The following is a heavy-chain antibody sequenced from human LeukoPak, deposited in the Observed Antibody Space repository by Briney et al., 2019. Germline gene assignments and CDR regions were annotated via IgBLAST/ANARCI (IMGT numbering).Heavy chain of an antibody. Sequence: SETLSLTCAVYGGSFSGYYWSWIRQPPGKGLEWIGEINHSGSTNYNPSLKSRVTISVDTSKNQFSLKLSSVTAADTAVYYCARADSSGYYFPHFDYWGQGTLVTVSS. CDR1: GGSFSGYY. V-gene: IGHV4-34*01. D-gene: IGHD3-22*01. J-gene: IGHJ4*02. CDR2: INHSGST. CDR3: ARADSSGYYFPHFDY.